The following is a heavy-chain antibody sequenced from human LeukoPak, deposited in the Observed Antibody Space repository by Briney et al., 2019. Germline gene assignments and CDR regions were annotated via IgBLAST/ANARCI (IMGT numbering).Heavy chain of an antibody. V-gene: IGHV3-74*01. CDR1: GFTFSNFW. J-gene: IGHJ4*02. CDR3: ARGGHSSFDY. D-gene: IGHD3-16*01. CDR2: ITSDGSNI. Sequence: GGSLRLSCAASGFTFSNFWLHWVRQAPGKGLEWVSHITSDGSNINYADSVQGRFTISRDNAKNTLYLQMNSLRAEDTAVYYCARGGHSSFDYWGQGALVTVSS.